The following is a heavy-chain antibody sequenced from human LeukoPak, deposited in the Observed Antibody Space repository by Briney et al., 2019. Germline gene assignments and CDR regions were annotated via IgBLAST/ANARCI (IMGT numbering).Heavy chain of an antibody. CDR3: ARECYCSSSSCNNWLDS. J-gene: IGHJ5*01. Sequence: SETLSLTCTVSGGSLSSYYWSWIRQPPGKGLEGIGYIYYSGSTNYNPSLKSRVTMSVDTSKNQFSLKLTSVTAADTAVYYCARECYCSSSSCNNWLDSWGQGTLVTVSS. V-gene: IGHV4-59*01. CDR2: IYYSGST. D-gene: IGHD2-2*01. CDR1: GGSLSSYY.